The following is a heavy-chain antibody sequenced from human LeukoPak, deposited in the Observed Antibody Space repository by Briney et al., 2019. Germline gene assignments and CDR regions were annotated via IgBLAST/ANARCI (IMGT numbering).Heavy chain of an antibody. Sequence: PGGSLRLSCAASGFTFSSYAMSWVRQAPGKGLEWVSAISGSGGSTYYADSVRGRFTISRDDAKSTLYLQMNSLRAEDTAVYYCARSGWPYYFDYWGQGTLVTVSS. CDR3: ARSGWPYYFDY. V-gene: IGHV3-23*01. CDR1: GFTFSSYA. CDR2: ISGSGGST. D-gene: IGHD3-22*01. J-gene: IGHJ4*02.